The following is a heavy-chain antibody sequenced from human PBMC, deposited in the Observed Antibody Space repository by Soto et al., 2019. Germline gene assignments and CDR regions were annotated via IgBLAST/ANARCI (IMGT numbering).Heavy chain of an antibody. J-gene: IGHJ6*02. CDR2: IYYSGST. CDR3: ARDRGVRGVIRRYYYGMDV. CDR1: GGSISGYD. Sequence: PSETLCLTCTVAGGSISGYDWSWIRQQPGKGLEWIGYIYYSGSTNYNPSLKSRVTISVDTSKNQFSLKLSSVTAADTAVYYCARDRGVRGVIRRYYYGMDVWGQGTTVTVSS. D-gene: IGHD3-10*01. V-gene: IGHV4-59*01.